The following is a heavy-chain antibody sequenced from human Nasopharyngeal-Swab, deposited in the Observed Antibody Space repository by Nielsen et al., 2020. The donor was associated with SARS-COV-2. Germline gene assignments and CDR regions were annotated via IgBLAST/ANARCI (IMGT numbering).Heavy chain of an antibody. D-gene: IGHD2-21*01. V-gene: IGHV1-18*04. CDR2: ISAYNGNT. Sequence: ASVMVSCKASGYTFTSYGISWVRQATGQGLEWMGWISAYNGNTNYAQKLQGRVTMTTDTSTSTAYMELRSLRSDDTAVYYCARQAAYCGGDCFDYWGQGTLVTVSS. CDR1: GYTFTSYG. J-gene: IGHJ4*02. CDR3: ARQAAYCGGDCFDY.